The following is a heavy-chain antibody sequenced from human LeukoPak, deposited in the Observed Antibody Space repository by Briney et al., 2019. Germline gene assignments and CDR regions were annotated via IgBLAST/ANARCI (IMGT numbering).Heavy chain of an antibody. D-gene: IGHD6-6*01. Sequence: SETLSLTCAVYGGSFSGYYWSWIRQPPGKGLEWIGEINHSGSTNYNPSLKSRVTISVDTSKNQSSLKLSSVTAADTAVYYCARGLVIAARPNAFDIWGQGTMVTVSS. CDR2: INHSGST. V-gene: IGHV4-34*01. J-gene: IGHJ3*02. CDR3: ARGLVIAARPNAFDI. CDR1: GGSFSGYY.